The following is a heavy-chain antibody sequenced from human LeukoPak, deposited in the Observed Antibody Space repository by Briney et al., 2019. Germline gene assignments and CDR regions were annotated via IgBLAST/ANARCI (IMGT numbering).Heavy chain of an antibody. CDR1: GFTFSNYA. V-gene: IGHV3-23*01. D-gene: IGHD6-13*01. CDR3: AKSKTAAAGTGEFDI. CDR2: FSATDGST. J-gene: IGHJ3*02. Sequence: PGGSLRLSCAASGFTFSNYAMSWVRQGPGKGLEWVSGFSATDGSTQYADSVRGRFTISRDNSKNTLFLQMNSLRAEDTAVYYCAKSKTAAAGTGEFDIWGQGTMVTVSS.